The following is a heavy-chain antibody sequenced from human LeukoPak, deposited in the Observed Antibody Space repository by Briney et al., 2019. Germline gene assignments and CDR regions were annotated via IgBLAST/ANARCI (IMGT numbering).Heavy chain of an antibody. Sequence: ASETLSLTCTVSGGSISSYYWSWIRQPPGKGLEWIGYIYYSGSTNYNPSLKSRVTISVDTSKNQFSLKLSSVAAADTAVYYCARATWLPVGLYYYDSSGYYYYFDSWGQGTLVTVSS. CDR3: ARATWLPVGLYYYDSSGYYYYFDS. J-gene: IGHJ4*02. CDR1: GGSISSYY. V-gene: IGHV4-59*01. D-gene: IGHD3-22*01. CDR2: IYYSGST.